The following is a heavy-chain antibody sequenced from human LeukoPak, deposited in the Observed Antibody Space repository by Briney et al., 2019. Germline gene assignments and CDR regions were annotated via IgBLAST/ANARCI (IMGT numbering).Heavy chain of an antibody. Sequence: PGGSLRLSCAASGLTFSSYGMHWVRQAPGKGLEWVAVISHDGSNKYYADSVKGRFTISRDNSKNTLFLQMNSLRAEDTAVYYCSRGYDYFDYWGQGTLVTVSS. CDR1: GLTFSSYG. V-gene: IGHV3-30*03. CDR2: ISHDGSNK. CDR3: SRGYDYFDY. J-gene: IGHJ4*02. D-gene: IGHD5-12*01.